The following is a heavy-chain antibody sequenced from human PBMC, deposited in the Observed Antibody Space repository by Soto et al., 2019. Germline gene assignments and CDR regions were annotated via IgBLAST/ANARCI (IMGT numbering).Heavy chain of an antibody. J-gene: IGHJ4*02. D-gene: IGHD3-16*01. CDR3: GRGGGH. V-gene: IGHV3-74*01. CDR1: GFTFSSYW. CDR2: ITNDGSNT. Sequence: EVQLVESGGGPVQPGGSLRLSCAVSGFTFSSYWMHWVRQAPGKGLVWVSRITNDGSNTSYADSVKGRFTISRDNAKSTLYLQMNSLRADETAVYYCGRGGGHWGQGTLVTVSS.